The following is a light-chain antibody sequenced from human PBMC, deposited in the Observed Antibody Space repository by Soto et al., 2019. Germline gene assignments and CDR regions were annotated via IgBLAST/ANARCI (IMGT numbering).Light chain of an antibody. CDR1: SGHSSYI. V-gene: IGLV4-60*02. Sequence: QLVLTQSSSASASLGSSVKLTRTLSSGHSSYIIAWHQQQPGKAPRYLMKLEGSGSYNKGSGVPDRFSGYSSGADRYLTISNLQFEDEADYYCETWDSNTRVFGGGTKLTVL. CDR3: ETWDSNTRV. CDR2: LEGSGSY. J-gene: IGLJ3*02.